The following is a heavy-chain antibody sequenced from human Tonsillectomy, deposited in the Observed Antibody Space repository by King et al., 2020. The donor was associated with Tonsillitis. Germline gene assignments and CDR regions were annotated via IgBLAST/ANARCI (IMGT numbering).Heavy chain of an antibody. CDR2: IYTSWST. CDR3: ARDYGSGSYYNPPYWYFDL. V-gene: IGHV4-4*07. CDR1: GGSISSYY. D-gene: IGHD3-10*01. J-gene: IGHJ2*01. Sequence: QLQESGPGLVKPSETLSLTCTFSGGSISSYYWSWIRQPAGKGLEWIGRIYTSWSTNYNPSLKSGVTRSVDTSKNQFSLKLSSVTAADTAVYYCARDYGSGSYYNPPYWYFDLWGRGTLVTVSS.